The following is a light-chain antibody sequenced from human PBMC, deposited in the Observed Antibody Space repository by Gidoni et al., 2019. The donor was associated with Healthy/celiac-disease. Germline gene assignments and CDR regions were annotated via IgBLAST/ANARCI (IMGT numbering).Light chain of an antibody. J-gene: IGKJ1*01. V-gene: IGKV1-39*01. CDR3: QQSYSTPRM. CDR2: AAS. Sequence: EIQMTPSPSSLSASVGDRVTITCRASQSISSYLNWYQQKPGKAPKLLIYAASSLQSGVPSRFSGSGSGTDFTLTISSLQPEDFATYYCQQSYSTPRMFGPGTKVDIK. CDR1: QSISSY.